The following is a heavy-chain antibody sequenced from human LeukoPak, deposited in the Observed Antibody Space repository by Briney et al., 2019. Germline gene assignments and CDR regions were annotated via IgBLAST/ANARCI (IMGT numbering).Heavy chain of an antibody. J-gene: IGHJ5*02. CDR1: GGTFSSYA. D-gene: IGHD3-22*01. V-gene: IGHV1-69*13. Sequence: SVKVSCKASGGTFSSYAISWVRQAPGQGLEWMGGTIPIFGTANYAQKFQGRVTITADESTSTAYMELSSLRSEDTAVYYCARLGPFYDSSSYGDYNWFDPWGQGTLVTVSS. CDR2: TIPIFGTA. CDR3: ARLGPFYDSSSYGDYNWFDP.